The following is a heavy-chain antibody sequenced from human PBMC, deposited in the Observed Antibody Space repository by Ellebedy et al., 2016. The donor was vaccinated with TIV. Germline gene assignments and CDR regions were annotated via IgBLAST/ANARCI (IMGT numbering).Heavy chain of an antibody. CDR3: ARMGRDSSGFFFPFDY. D-gene: IGHD3-22*01. CDR1: GFSFSDYS. CDR2: ISITTI. V-gene: IGHV3-48*02. Sequence: GESLKISCEGSGFSFSDYSLVWVRQAPGKGLEWISYISITTISYADSVKGRFTISRDNAKSSLYLQMNSLRDEDTAIYYCARMGRDSSGFFFPFDYWGQGTLVTVSS. J-gene: IGHJ4*02.